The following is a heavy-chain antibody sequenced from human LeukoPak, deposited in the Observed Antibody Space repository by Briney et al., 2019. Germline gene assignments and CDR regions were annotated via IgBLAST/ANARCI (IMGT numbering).Heavy chain of an antibody. CDR3: AREIGSAARGR. Sequence: GGSLRLSCAASGFPFTTYWMSWVRQAPGKGLEWVANIHQDGSEKYYLDSVKGRFTISRDSAKNALYLQVNSLRVEDTAVYYCAREIGSAARGRWGQGTQVTVSS. D-gene: IGHD6-13*01. V-gene: IGHV3-7*01. CDR2: IHQDGSEK. J-gene: IGHJ4*02. CDR1: GFPFTTYW.